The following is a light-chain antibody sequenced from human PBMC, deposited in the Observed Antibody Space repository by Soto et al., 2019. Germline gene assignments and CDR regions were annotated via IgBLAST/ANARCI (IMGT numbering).Light chain of an antibody. CDR3: SSYSSSDTPYV. V-gene: IGLV2-14*03. CDR2: DVS. CDR1: SSDVGGYNY. J-gene: IGLJ1*01. Sequence: QSVLTQPASVSGSPGQSITISCTGTSSDVGGYNYVSWYQQHPGKAPKLMISDVSDRPSGVSNRFSGSKSGNTASLTISGLHAEDEADYCCSSYSSSDTPYVFGTGTKVTVL.